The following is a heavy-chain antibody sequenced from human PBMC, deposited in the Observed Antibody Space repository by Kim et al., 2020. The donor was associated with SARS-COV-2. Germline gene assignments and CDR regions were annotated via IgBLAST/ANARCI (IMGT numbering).Heavy chain of an antibody. CDR3: AGGATGNLDY. Sequence: STNYNPSLKSRVTISVDTSKNQFSLKLSSVTAADTAVYYCAGGATGNLDYWGQGTLVTVSS. D-gene: IGHD1-26*01. J-gene: IGHJ4*02. V-gene: IGHV4-34*01. CDR2: ST.